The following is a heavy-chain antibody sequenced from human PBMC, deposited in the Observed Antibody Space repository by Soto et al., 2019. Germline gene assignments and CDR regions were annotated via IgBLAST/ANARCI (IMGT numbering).Heavy chain of an antibody. V-gene: IGHV1-46*01. J-gene: IGHJ5*02. Sequence: ASVKVSCQASVYTFTSYYMHCVRQAPGHGLEWMGIINPSGGSTSYAQKFQGRVTMTRDTSTSTVYMELSSLRSEDTAVYYCARAPLKPYCSGGSCYENRDWFDPWGQGPLVTVSS. CDR3: ARAPLKPYCSGGSCYENRDWFDP. CDR2: INPSGGST. CDR1: VYTFTSYY. D-gene: IGHD2-15*01.